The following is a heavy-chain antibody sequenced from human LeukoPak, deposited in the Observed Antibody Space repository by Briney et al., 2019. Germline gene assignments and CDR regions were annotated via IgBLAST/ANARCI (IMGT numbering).Heavy chain of an antibody. V-gene: IGHV4-59*08. CDR3: AGHGSRAVAGYFDY. Sequence: SETLSLTCTVSGGSINSYHWSWIRQSPGKGLEWIGYIYYSGSTYYNPSLTSRVTISVDTSKNQFSLRLSSVTAADTAVYYCAGHGSRAVAGYFDYWGQGTLVTVSS. CDR1: GGSINSYH. J-gene: IGHJ4*02. D-gene: IGHD6-19*01. CDR2: IYYSGST.